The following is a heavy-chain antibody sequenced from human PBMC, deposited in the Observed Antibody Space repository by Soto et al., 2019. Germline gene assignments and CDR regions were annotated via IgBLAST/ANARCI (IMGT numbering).Heavy chain of an antibody. V-gene: IGHV3-15*07. J-gene: IGHJ6*02. D-gene: IGHD2-15*01. CDR3: TTGSVEGV. CDR1: GLTISNAW. CDR2: IKTNTEGGTT. Sequence: ELQLVDSGGGFIYPGGSLRLSCAASGLTISNAWMNWVRQAPGKGLEWVGRIKTNTEGGTTDYAAAVKGRFTVSRDDSKNTLYLQMNSLKTEDKAVYYCTTGSVEGVWGQGTMVTVSS.